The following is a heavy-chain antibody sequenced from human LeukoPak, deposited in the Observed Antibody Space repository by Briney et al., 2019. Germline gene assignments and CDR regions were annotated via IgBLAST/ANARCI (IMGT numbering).Heavy chain of an antibody. D-gene: IGHD4-17*01. CDR1: EFPFSTYA. CDR3: ARERYGDFGFDY. Sequence: GGSLRLSCAASEFPFSTYAMHWVRQAPGKGLEWVAVISYDGSNKYYADSVKGRFTISRDNSKNTLYLQMNSLRAEDTAVYYCARERYGDFGFDYWGQGTLATVSS. J-gene: IGHJ4*02. V-gene: IGHV3-30-3*01. CDR2: ISYDGSNK.